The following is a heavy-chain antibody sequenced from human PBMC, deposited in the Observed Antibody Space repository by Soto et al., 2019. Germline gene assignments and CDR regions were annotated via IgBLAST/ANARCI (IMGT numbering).Heavy chain of an antibody. CDR2: IYYSGST. CDR1: GGSISSGGYY. Sequence: SETLSLTCTVSGGSISSGGYYWSWIRQHPGKGLEWIGYIYYSGSTYYNPSLKSRVTMSVDTSKNQFSLKLSSVTAADTAVYYCARDGYSGYDENWFDPWGQGTLVTVSS. J-gene: IGHJ5*02. D-gene: IGHD5-12*01. CDR3: ARDGYSGYDENWFDP. V-gene: IGHV4-31*03.